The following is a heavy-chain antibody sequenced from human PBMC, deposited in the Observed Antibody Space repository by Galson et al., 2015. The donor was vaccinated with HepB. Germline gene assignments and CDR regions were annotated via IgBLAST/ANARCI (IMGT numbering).Heavy chain of an antibody. V-gene: IGHV5-10-1*04. D-gene: IGHD3-22*01. CDR1: GYSFTSYW. CDR3: ASTPDYYDSSGYYRSGWFDP. Sequence: QSGAAVKKPGESLRISCKGSGYSFTSYWISWVRQMPGKGLEWMGRIDPSDSYTNYSPSFKGQVTISADKSISTAYLQWSSLKASDTSMYYCASTPDYYDSSGYYRSGWFDPWCQGSLVSVSS. J-gene: IGHJ5*02. CDR2: IDPSDSYT.